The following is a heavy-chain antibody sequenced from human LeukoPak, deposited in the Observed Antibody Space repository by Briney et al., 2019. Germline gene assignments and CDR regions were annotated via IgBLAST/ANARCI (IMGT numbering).Heavy chain of an antibody. D-gene: IGHD3-9*01. V-gene: IGHV3-23*01. Sequence: GGSLRLSCAASGFTFSSYAMSWVRQAPGKGLEWVSAISGSGGSTYYADSVKGRFTISRDNSKNTLYLQMNSLRAEDTAVYYCAKDHDGKIRYFDWLSHVCFDYWGQGTLVTVSS. CDR2: ISGSGGST. CDR3: AKDHDGKIRYFDWLSHVCFDY. CDR1: GFTFSSYA. J-gene: IGHJ4*02.